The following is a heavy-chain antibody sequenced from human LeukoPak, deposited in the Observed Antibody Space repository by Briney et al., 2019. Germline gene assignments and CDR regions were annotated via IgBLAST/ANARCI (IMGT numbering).Heavy chain of an antibody. CDR3: ASIRRCYDFWSGYTLGTSLSYYYGMDV. V-gene: IGHV4-34*01. D-gene: IGHD3-3*01. J-gene: IGHJ6*02. CDR1: GGSFSGYY. CDR2: INHSGST. Sequence: SETLSLTCAVYGGSFSGYYWNWIRQPPGKGLEWIGEINHSGSTNYNPSLKSRVTISVDTSKNQFSLKLSSVTAADTAVYYCASIRRCYDFWSGYTLGTSLSYYYGMDVWGQGTTVTVSS.